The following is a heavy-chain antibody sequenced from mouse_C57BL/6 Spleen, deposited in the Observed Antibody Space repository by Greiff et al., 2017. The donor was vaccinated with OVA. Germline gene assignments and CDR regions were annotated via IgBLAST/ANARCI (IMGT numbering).Heavy chain of an antibody. CDR2: IYWDDDK. J-gene: IGHJ3*01. CDR1: GFSLSTSGMG. Sequence: QVTLKESGPGILQSSQTLSLTCSFSGFSLSTSGMGVSWIRQPSGKGLEWLAHIYWDDDKRYNPSLKSRLTISKDTSRNQVFLKITSVDTADTATYYCARSPDSSGYEWFAYWGQGTLVTVSA. D-gene: IGHD3-2*02. V-gene: IGHV8-12*01. CDR3: ARSPDSSGYEWFAY.